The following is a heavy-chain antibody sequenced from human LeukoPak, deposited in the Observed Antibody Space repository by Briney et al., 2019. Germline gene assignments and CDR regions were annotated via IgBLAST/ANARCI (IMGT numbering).Heavy chain of an antibody. Sequence: PSETLSLTCTVSGGSISSGSYYWSWIRQPAGKGLEWIGRIYTSGSTNYNPSLKSRVTISVDTSKNQFSLKLSSVTAADTAVYYCASWGHLRAAGIYYGMDVWGQGTTVTVSS. V-gene: IGHV4-61*02. CDR2: IYTSGST. CDR3: ASWGHLRAAGIYYGMDV. CDR1: GGSISSGSYY. J-gene: IGHJ6*02. D-gene: IGHD6-13*01.